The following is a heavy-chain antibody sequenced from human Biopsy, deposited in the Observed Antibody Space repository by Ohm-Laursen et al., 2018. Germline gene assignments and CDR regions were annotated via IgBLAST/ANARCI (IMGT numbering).Heavy chain of an antibody. CDR3: ARATNSTGWPYYYFYGMDV. CDR1: GESFNGYY. V-gene: IGHV4-34*01. CDR2: INHSGRT. J-gene: IGHJ6*02. D-gene: IGHD2/OR15-2a*01. Sequence: SDTLSLTCVMYGESFNGYYWSWIRQTPGKGLEWIGEINHSGRTNYNPSLKSRVTISVDTSKNQFSLRLNSVTAADTAVYYCARATNSTGWPYYYFYGMDVWGQGTTVTVSS.